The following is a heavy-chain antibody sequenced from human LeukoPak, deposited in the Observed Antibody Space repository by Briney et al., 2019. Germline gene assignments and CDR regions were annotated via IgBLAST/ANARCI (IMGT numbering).Heavy chain of an antibody. CDR1: GGSISSYY. Sequence: PSETLSLTCTVSGGSISSYYWSWIRQPAGKGLEWIGRIYTSGSTDYNPSLKSRVTMSVDTSKNQFSLKLSSVTAADTAVYYCARDGYYYDSSGYYEKMYYFDYWGQGTLVTVSS. D-gene: IGHD3-22*01. CDR3: ARDGYYYDSSGYYEKMYYFDY. J-gene: IGHJ4*02. CDR2: IYTSGST. V-gene: IGHV4-4*07.